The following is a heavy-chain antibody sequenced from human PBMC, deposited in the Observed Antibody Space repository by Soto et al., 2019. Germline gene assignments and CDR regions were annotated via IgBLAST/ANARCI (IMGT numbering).Heavy chain of an antibody. V-gene: IGHV1-46*01. CDR2: INPNGGST. CDR3: AARGVVTGSPDGFDI. D-gene: IGHD2-21*02. CDR1: GYTFTSYY. J-gene: IGHJ3*02. Sequence: QVQLVQSGAEVKKPGASVKVSCKASGYTFTSYYIQWLRQAPGQGLEWMGIINPNGGSTNYAEQVQGRVTVTRDTSPSTVYMELSSLRSDDTGVYYCAARGVVTGSPDGFDIWGQGTMVTVSS.